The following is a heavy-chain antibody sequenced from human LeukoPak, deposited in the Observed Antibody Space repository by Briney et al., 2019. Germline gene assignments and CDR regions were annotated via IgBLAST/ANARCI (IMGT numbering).Heavy chain of an antibody. Sequence: GGSRRLSFAASGFTSNVSAMNWAPRAPGKGLEWASASGNAGDTYYADSVKGRFTISRDNSKKMLFLQMTSLRAEDTAVYYCAKKTPGNYPYDYWGQGTLVTVSP. V-gene: IGHV3-23*01. J-gene: IGHJ4*02. D-gene: IGHD3-22*01. CDR2: SGNAGDT. CDR3: AKKTPGNYPYDY. CDR1: GFTSNVSA.